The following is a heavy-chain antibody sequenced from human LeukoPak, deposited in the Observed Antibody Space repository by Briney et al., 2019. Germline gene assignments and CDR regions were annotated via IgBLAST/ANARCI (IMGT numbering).Heavy chain of an antibody. CDR2: IYYSGST. CDR1: GGSISSYY. J-gene: IGHJ4*02. CDR3: ASGWVFFDY. Sequence: SETLSLTCTVSGGSISSYYWSWTRQPPGKGLEWIGYIYYSGSTNYNPSLKSRVTISVDTSKNQFSLKLSSVTAADTAVYYCASGWVFFDYWGQGTLVTVSS. V-gene: IGHV4-59*01. D-gene: IGHD6-13*01.